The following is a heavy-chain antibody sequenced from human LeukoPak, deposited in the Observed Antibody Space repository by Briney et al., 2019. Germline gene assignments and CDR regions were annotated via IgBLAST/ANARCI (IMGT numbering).Heavy chain of an antibody. Sequence: SETLSLTCAVSGYSISSGYYWGWIRQPPGKGLEWIGSIYQSGSTYYNPSLKSRVTISVDTSKNQFSLKLISVTAADTAVYYWARAIYCSGGSCYDGAWFDPWGQGTLVTVSS. CDR3: ARAIYCSGGSCYDGAWFDP. CDR2: IYQSGST. J-gene: IGHJ5*02. CDR1: GYSISSGYY. D-gene: IGHD2-15*01. V-gene: IGHV4-38-2*01.